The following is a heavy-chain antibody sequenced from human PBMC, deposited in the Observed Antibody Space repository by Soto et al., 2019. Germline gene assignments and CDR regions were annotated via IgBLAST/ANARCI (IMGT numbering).Heavy chain of an antibody. D-gene: IGHD6-13*01. CDR2: IYYSGST. V-gene: IGHV4-59*01. CDR1: GGSISSYY. Sequence: PSETLSLTCTVSGGSISSYYWSWIRQPPGKGLEWIGYIYYSGSTNYNPSLKSRVTISVDTSKNQFSLKLSSVTAADTAVYYCAREDSSSWHNFDYWGQGTLVTV. J-gene: IGHJ4*02. CDR3: AREDSSSWHNFDY.